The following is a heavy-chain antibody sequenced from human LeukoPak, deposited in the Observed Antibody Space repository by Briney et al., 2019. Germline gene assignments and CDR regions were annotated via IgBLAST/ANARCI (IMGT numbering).Heavy chain of an antibody. J-gene: IGHJ4*02. CDR3: ARTSDNGSYLDYYFDY. D-gene: IGHD1-26*01. Sequence: GASVKVSCKASGYTFTSYDINWVRQATGQGLEWMGWMNPNSGNTGYAQKFQGRVTMTRNTSISTAYMELSSLRSEDTAVYYCARTSDNGSYLDYYFDYWGQGTLVTVSS. CDR1: GYTFTSYD. V-gene: IGHV1-8*01. CDR2: MNPNSGNT.